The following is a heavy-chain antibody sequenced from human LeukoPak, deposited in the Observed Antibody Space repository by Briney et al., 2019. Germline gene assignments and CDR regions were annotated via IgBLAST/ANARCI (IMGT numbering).Heavy chain of an antibody. CDR1: GYTLSELS. CDR3: ARGLIPPRSFGDMLLGAFDI. J-gene: IGHJ3*02. V-gene: IGHV1-24*01. Sequence: GASVKVSCKVSGYTLSELSIHWVRQAPGKGLEWMGGFNPEEGGMIYAQKLQDRVTMTEDTSTDTAYMELSSLTSEDTAVYYCARGLIPPRSFGDMLLGAFDIWGQGTMVTVSS. D-gene: IGHD2-21*01. CDR2: FNPEEGGM.